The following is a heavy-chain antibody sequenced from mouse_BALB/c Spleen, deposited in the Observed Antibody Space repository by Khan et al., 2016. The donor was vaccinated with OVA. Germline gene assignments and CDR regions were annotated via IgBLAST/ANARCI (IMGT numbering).Heavy chain of an antibody. CDR1: GYTFTAYD. CDR3: ARAGLRGVAMDY. CDR2: IYPGDGTT. Sequence: QVQLKQSGPELVKPGTLVKISCRASGYTFTAYDINWVKQRPGQGLEWIGWIYPGDGTTKYNENFKGKATLTADKSSNTAYMQLSSLTSEESAVYFWARAGLRGVAMDYWGQGTSVSVSS. D-gene: IGHD2-4*01. J-gene: IGHJ4*01. V-gene: IGHV1S56*01.